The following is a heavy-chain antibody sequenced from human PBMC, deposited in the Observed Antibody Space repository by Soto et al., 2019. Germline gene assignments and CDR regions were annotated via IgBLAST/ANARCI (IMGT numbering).Heavy chain of an antibody. D-gene: IGHD2-2*01. Sequence: GGSLRLSCAASGFTFSSYSMNWVRQAPGKGLEWVSSISSSSSYIYYADSVKGRFTISRDNAKNSLYLQMNSLRAEDTAVYYCARDGSIVVVPAARYYGMDVWGQGTTVTVSS. J-gene: IGHJ6*02. CDR2: ISSSSSYI. V-gene: IGHV3-21*01. CDR1: GFTFSSYS. CDR3: ARDGSIVVVPAARYYGMDV.